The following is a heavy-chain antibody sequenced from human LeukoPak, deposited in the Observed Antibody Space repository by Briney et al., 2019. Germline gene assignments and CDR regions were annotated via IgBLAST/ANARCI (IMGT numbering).Heavy chain of an antibody. CDR1: GGSISSGSYY. Sequence: PSETLSLTCTVSGGSISSGSYYWSWIRQPAGKGLEWIGRIYTSGSANYNPSLKSRVTMSLDTSKNQFSLKLSSVTAADTAVYYCARSRGMISDSTLGYWGQGTLVTVSS. J-gene: IGHJ4*02. V-gene: IGHV4-61*02. CDR2: IYTSGSA. CDR3: ARSRGMISDSTLGY. D-gene: IGHD3-22*01.